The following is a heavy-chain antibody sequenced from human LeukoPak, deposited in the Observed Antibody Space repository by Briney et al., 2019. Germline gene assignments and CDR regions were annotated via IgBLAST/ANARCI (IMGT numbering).Heavy chain of an antibody. J-gene: IGHJ6*03. CDR3: ARDRVGQQLVGRNYYYYYMDV. Sequence: SETLSLTCTVSGGSISSYYWSWIRQHPGKGLEWIGYIYYSGSTNYNPSLKSRVTISVDTSKNQFSLKLSSVTAADTAVYYCARDRVGQQLVGRNYYYYYMDVWGKGTTVTISS. D-gene: IGHD6-13*01. V-gene: IGHV4-59*01. CDR2: IYYSGST. CDR1: GGSISSYY.